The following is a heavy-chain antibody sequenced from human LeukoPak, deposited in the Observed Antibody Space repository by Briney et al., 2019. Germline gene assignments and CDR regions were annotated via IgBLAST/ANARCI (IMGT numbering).Heavy chain of an antibody. CDR2: ISSSGSAI. D-gene: IGHD2-2*01. CDR3: ATEGAGFCSGTNCPDFDS. V-gene: IGHV3-48*03. CDR1: GFTFSSYE. J-gene: IGHJ4*02. Sequence: GGSLRLSCAASGFTFSSYEMNWVRRAPGKGLEWVSYISSSGSAIYYADSVKGRFTISRDNAKNSLYLQMKSLRAEDTAIYYCATEGAGFCSGTNCPDFDSWDQGTLVTVSS.